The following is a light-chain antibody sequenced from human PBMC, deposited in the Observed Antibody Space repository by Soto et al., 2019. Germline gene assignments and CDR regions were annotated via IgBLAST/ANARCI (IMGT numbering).Light chain of an antibody. CDR3: QQYNNWPGT. CDR1: HGVSSN. Sequence: EIVVTQSPVTLSVSPGERATLSCRASHGVSSNLAWYQQKPGHAPRLLIYDASSRATGLPARFSGSGSGTEFTLTISSLHSEDFAVYYCQQYNNWPGTFGQGTKVEIK. V-gene: IGKV3-15*01. CDR2: DAS. J-gene: IGKJ1*01.